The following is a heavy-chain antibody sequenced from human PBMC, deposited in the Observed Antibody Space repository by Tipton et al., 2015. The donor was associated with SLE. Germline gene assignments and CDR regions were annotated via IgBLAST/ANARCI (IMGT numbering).Heavy chain of an antibody. V-gene: IGHV4-34*01. CDR3: ARGTMGVWSGYFDGFDV. Sequence: LRLSCAASGFTFSSYEMNWVRQAPGKGLEWIGEINHSGSTNYNPSLTSRITISVDTSKNQFSLQLNSVTAADTAVYYCARGTMGVWSGYFDGFDVWGQGTTVTVSS. CDR2: INHSGST. CDR1: GFTFSSYE. D-gene: IGHD3-3*01. J-gene: IGHJ6*02.